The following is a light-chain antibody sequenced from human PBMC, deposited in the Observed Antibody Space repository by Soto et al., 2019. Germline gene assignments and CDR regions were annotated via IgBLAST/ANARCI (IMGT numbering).Light chain of an antibody. V-gene: IGKV3-11*01. CDR3: QQRSNWPT. J-gene: IGKJ2*01. Sequence: EIVLTQSPANLSLSPGERATLSCRASQSVSRDLACYPQKPGQAPRLLIYDASNRATGIPARFSGSGSGTDFTLAISSLEPEDFAVYYCQQRSNWPTFGQGTKLEIK. CDR1: QSVSRD. CDR2: DAS.